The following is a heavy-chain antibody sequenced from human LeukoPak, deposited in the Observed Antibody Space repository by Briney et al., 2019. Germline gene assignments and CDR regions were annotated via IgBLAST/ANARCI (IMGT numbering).Heavy chain of an antibody. D-gene: IGHD3-10*01. J-gene: IGHJ3*02. CDR2: IKQDGSEK. CDR3: ARDVNIWFGESAHYDI. Sequence: GGSLRLSCAASGFTFSSYRMSWVRQAPGKGLEWVANIKQDGSEKYYVDSVKGRFTISRDNAKNSLYLQMNSLRAEDTAVYYCARDVNIWFGESAHYDIWGQGTMVTVSS. CDR1: GFTFSSYR. V-gene: IGHV3-7*01.